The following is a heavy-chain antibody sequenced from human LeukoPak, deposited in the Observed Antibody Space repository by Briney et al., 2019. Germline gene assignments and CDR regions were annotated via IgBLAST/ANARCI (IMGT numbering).Heavy chain of an antibody. Sequence: GGSLRLSCAASGFTFSSYAMSWVRQAPGKGLEWVSAISGSGGSTYYADSVKGRFTISRDNSKNTLYLQMNSLRAEDTAVYYCARDPRYFDWLSHYGMDVWGQGTTVTVSS. CDR2: ISGSGGST. D-gene: IGHD3-9*01. CDR3: ARDPRYFDWLSHYGMDV. CDR1: GFTFSSYA. J-gene: IGHJ6*02. V-gene: IGHV3-23*01.